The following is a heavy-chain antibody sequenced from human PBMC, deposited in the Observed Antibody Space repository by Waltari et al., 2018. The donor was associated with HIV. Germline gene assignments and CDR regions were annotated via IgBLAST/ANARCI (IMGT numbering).Heavy chain of an antibody. D-gene: IGHD2-21*01. CDR3: ARVVISGGMDV. CDR1: GFNFSSYT. CDR2: SSSRSTYI. V-gene: IGHV3-21*01. Sequence: EVHLVESGGGLVKPGGSLRLSCVGSGFNFSSYTLHWVRQAPGKGLDWASSSSSRSTYIHYGDSAKGVFTIARDNAKNSVFLQMNSLRTEDTAVYFCARVVISGGMDVWGQGTTVTVSS. J-gene: IGHJ6*02.